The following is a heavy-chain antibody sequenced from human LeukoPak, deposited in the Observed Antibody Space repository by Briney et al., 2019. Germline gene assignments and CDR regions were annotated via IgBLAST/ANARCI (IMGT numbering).Heavy chain of an antibody. CDR2: INQDGSVK. D-gene: IGHD1-26*01. CDR1: GFTFSRYW. CDR3: ARDREGSRDAFDI. Sequence: GGSLRLSCAASGFTFSRYWMSWVRQAPGKGLEMVANINQDGSVKFYGHSVKGHFTISRDNAKNSLYLQMNSPRAYDTALYYCARDREGSRDAFDIWGQGTMVTVSS. J-gene: IGHJ3*02. V-gene: IGHV3-7*01.